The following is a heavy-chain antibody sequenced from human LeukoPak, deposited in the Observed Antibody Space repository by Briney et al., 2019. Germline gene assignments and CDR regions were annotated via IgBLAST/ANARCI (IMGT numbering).Heavy chain of an antibody. V-gene: IGHV3-48*04. CDR1: GFTFSSYS. J-gene: IGHJ3*02. Sequence: GGSLRLSCAASGFTFSSYSMNWVRQAPGKGLEWISYISSSGGTIYYADSVKGRFTISRDNTDNSLFLQMSSLRAEDTAVYYCARERRQWQPFDIWGQGTMVTVSS. D-gene: IGHD6-19*01. CDR3: ARERRQWQPFDI. CDR2: ISSSGGTI.